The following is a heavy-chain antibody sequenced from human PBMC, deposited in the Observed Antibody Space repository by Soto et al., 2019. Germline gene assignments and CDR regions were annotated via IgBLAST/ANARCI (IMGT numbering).Heavy chain of an antibody. CDR3: ARGFSGGYYYGMDV. CDR1: GFTFSSYG. CDR2: IWYDGSNK. J-gene: IGHJ6*02. Sequence: GGSLRLSCAASGFTFSSYGMHWVRQAPGKGLEWVAVIWYDGSNKYYADSVKGRFTISRDNSKNTLYLQMNSLRAEDTAVYYCARGFSGGYYYGMDVWGQGTTVTVS. V-gene: IGHV3-33*08. D-gene: IGHD3-16*01.